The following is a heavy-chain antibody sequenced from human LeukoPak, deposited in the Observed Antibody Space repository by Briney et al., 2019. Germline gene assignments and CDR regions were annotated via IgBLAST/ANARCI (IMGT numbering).Heavy chain of an antibody. CDR1: GGSISSSSYY. J-gene: IGHJ3*02. V-gene: IGHV4-39*01. Sequence: PSETLSLTCTVSGGSISSSSYYWGWIRQPPGKGPEWIGSIYYSGSTYYNPSLKSRVTISVDTSKNQFSLKLSSVTAADTAVYYCARREPDDYVWGSYRYPAAFDIWGQGTMVTVSS. CDR2: IYYSGST. CDR3: ARREPDDYVWGSYRYPAAFDI. D-gene: IGHD3-16*02.